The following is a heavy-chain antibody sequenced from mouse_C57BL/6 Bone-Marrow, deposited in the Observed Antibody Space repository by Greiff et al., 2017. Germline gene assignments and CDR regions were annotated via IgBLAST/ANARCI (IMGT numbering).Heavy chain of an antibody. CDR2: IYPGSGST. D-gene: IGHD3-2*02. CDR1: GYTFTSYW. V-gene: IGHV1-55*01. CDR3: ASPLDSSGYPWCAY. J-gene: IGHJ3*01. Sequence: QVQLQQPGAELVKPGASVKMSCKASGYTFTSYWITWVKQRPGQGLEWIGDIYPGSGSTNYNEKFKSKATLTVDTSSSTAYMQLSSLTSEDSAVYYCASPLDSSGYPWCAYWGQGTLVTVSA.